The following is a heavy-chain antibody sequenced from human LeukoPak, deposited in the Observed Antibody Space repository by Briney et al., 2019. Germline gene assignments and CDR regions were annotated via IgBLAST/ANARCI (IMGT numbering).Heavy chain of an antibody. CDR1: EFTFSSYA. CDR3: AKGRHSGACDYFEY. D-gene: IGHD6-19*01. J-gene: IGHJ4*02. Sequence: GGSLTLSCVGSEFTFSSYAMNWVRQAPGKGLEWVSSFSISDDATYYADSVKGRFIISRAKARNTLFLQMNSMRAEDTAVYYCAKGRHSGACDYFEYWGQGTLVTVSS. V-gene: IGHV3-23*01. CDR2: FSISDDAT.